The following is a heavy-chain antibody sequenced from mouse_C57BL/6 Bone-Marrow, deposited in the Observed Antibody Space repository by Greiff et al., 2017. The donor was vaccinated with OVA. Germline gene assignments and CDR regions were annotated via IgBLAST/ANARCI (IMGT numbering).Heavy chain of an antibody. CDR2: ISSGGSYT. CDR3: ARRPYYYGTLDD. CDR1: GFTFSSYG. Sequence: EVQGVESGGDLVKPGGSLKLSCAASGFTFSSYGMSWVRQTPDKRLEWVATISSGGSYTYYPDSVKGRFTISRDKAKNTLYRQMSSLKSEDTAMYYCARRPYYYGTLDDWGQGTTLTVSS. D-gene: IGHD1-1*01. V-gene: IGHV5-6*01. J-gene: IGHJ2*01.